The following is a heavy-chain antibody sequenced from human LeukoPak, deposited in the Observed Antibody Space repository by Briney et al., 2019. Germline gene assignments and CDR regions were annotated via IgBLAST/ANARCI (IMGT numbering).Heavy chain of an antibody. D-gene: IGHD2-15*01. V-gene: IGHV3-30*04. CDR3: AALPGGREEDTGAY. Sequence: PGGSLRLSCAASGFTFSSYAMHWVRQAPGKGLEWVAVISYDGSNKYYADSVKGRFTISRDNSKNTLYLQMNSLRAEDTAVYYCAALPGGREEDTGAYWGQGTLVTVSS. CDR1: GFTFSSYA. CDR2: ISYDGSNK. J-gene: IGHJ4*02.